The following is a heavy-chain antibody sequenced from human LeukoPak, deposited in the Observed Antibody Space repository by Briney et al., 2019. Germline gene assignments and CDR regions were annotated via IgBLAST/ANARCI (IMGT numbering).Heavy chain of an antibody. D-gene: IGHD2-21*01. J-gene: IGHJ5*02. V-gene: IGHV4-61*02. CDR1: GGSISSGSYY. CDR2: IYTSGST. CDR3: ARQPGENWFDP. Sequence: SQTLSLTCTVSGGSISSGSYYWSWIRQPAGKGLEWIGRIYTSGSTNYNPSLKSRVTISVDTSKNQFSLKLSSVTAADTAVYYCARQPGENWFDPWGQGTLVTVSS.